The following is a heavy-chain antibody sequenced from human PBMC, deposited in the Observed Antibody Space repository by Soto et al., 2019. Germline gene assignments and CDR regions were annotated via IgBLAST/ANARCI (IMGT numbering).Heavy chain of an antibody. CDR3: ARDVQLYYRDNTEYWGNDF. Sequence: PGGSLRLSCAASGFTFSSYGMHWVRQAPGKGLEWVAVIWYDGSNKYYADSVKGRFTISRDNAKNSLFLQMNRLRAEDTATYFCARDVQLYYRDNTEYWGNDFWGRGTLVTVSS. J-gene: IGHJ4*02. CDR2: IWYDGSNK. D-gene: IGHD3-16*02. V-gene: IGHV3-33*01. CDR1: GFTFSSYG.